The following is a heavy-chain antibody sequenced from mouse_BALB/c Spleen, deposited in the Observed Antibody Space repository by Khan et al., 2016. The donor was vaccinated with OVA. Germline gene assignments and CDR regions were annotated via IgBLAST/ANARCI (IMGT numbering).Heavy chain of an antibody. CDR3: AREASNWDFSCAN. Sequence: VQLQQSGPDLVKPGASVKMSCKASGYTFTNYVIHWVKQKPGQGLEWIGYINPDNDGIRFNEKFKGKATLTSDKSSSTAYLELSSLTSEDSAVYYCAREASNWDFSCANWGQGTLVTVSA. CDR1: GYTFTNYV. D-gene: IGHD4-1*01. J-gene: IGHJ3*01. CDR2: INPDNDGI. V-gene: IGHV1S136*01.